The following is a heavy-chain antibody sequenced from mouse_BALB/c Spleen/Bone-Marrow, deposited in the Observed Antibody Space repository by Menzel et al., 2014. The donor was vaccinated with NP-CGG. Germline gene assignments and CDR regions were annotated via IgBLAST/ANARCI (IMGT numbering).Heavy chain of an antibody. D-gene: IGHD1-2*01. J-gene: IGHJ3*01. CDR3: ARATTAGFAY. CDR2: IYPYNGGT. V-gene: IGHV1S29*02. CDR1: GYTFTDYN. Sequence: EVQLQESGPELVKPGASVKVSCKASGYTFTDYNMHWVKQSHGKSLEWIGYIYPYNGGTGYNQKFKSKATLTVDNSSSTACMELRSLTSEDSAVYYCARATTAGFAYWGQGTLVTVSA.